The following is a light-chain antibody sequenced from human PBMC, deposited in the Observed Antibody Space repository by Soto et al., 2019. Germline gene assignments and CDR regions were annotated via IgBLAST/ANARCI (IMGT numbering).Light chain of an antibody. J-gene: IGKJ4*01. Sequence: IVMTQSPATLSVSPEDRATLSCRASQSVRTNLAWYQLTPGQAPRLLIYGASTRATGVPARFSGTGSGTDFTLTISNLQSDDFALYYCQQYNDWPPLTFGGGTKVEIK. V-gene: IGKV3-15*01. CDR1: QSVRTN. CDR3: QQYNDWPPLT. CDR2: GAS.